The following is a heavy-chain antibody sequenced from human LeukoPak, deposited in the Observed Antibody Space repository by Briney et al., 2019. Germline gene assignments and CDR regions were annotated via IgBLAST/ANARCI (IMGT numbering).Heavy chain of an antibody. CDR1: GFTFSSYW. Sequence: GGSLRLSCAASGFTFSSYWMSWVRQAPGKGLEWVANIKQDGSEKYYVDSVKGRFTISRDNAKNSLYLQMNSLRAEDTAVYYCARVFTPPYYYDSSGYYDYWGQGTLVTVSS. D-gene: IGHD3-22*01. CDR2: IKQDGSEK. CDR3: ARVFTPPYYYDSSGYYDY. V-gene: IGHV3-7*04. J-gene: IGHJ4*02.